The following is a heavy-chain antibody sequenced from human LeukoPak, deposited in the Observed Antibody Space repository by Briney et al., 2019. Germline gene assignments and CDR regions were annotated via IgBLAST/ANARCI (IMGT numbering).Heavy chain of an antibody. Sequence: SETLSLTCTVSGGSISSYYWSWIRQPPGKGLEWIGYIYYSGSTNYNPSLKSRVTISVDTSKNQFSLKLSSVTAADTAVYYCAREGYSSSSDYYYYMDVWGKGTTVTVSS. V-gene: IGHV4-59*01. CDR1: GGSISSYY. D-gene: IGHD6-6*01. J-gene: IGHJ6*03. CDR2: IYYSGST. CDR3: AREGYSSSSDYYYYMDV.